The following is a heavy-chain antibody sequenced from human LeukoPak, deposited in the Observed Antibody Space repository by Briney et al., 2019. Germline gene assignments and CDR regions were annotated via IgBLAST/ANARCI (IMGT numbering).Heavy chain of an antibody. D-gene: IGHD5-24*01. CDR1: GFTVSSDY. J-gene: IGHJ4*02. Sequence: SGGSLRLSCAASGFTVSSDYMSWVRQAPGKGLVWVSRINSDGSSTSYADSVKGRFTISRDNAKNTLYLQMNSLRAEDTAVYYCSKATPPRDGSNPDYWGQGTLVTVSS. CDR3: SKATPPRDGSNPDY. CDR2: INSDGSST. V-gene: IGHV3-74*01.